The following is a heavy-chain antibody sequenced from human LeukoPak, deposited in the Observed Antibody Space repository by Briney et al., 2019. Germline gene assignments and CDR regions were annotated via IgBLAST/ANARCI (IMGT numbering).Heavy chain of an antibody. Sequence: SETLSLTCGVSGGSISSTNWWSWSRQPPGQGLEWIGEISLTGETNYNPSLNGRVTMSLDGSRNQLSLTLTSVTAADTAIYYCSRESGAFCPFGYSGQGTLVIVPS. CDR2: ISLTGET. D-gene: IGHD1-26*01. J-gene: IGHJ4*02. CDR3: SRESGAFCPFGY. CDR1: GGSISSTNW. V-gene: IGHV4-4*02.